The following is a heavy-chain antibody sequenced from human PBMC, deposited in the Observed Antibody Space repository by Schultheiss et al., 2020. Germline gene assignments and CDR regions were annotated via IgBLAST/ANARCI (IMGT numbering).Heavy chain of an antibody. J-gene: IGHJ4*02. D-gene: IGHD6-25*01. V-gene: IGHV3-64D*08. Sequence: GGSLRLSCAASGFTFSSYAMHWVRQAPGKGLEYVSAISSNGDSTYYADSVKGRFSISRDNSKNILYLQMSSLRPEDTAVYYCVKVAADWGQGILVTVSS. CDR3: VKVAAD. CDR1: GFTFSSYA. CDR2: ISSNGDST.